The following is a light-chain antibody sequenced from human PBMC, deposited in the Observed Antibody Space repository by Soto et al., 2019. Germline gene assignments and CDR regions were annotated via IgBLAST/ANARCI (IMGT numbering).Light chain of an antibody. CDR2: DAS. CDR1: QSLNNR. V-gene: IGKV1-5*01. J-gene: IGKJ1*01. CDR3: HQYKTYST. Sequence: DIQLTQSPSTLSASVGDRVTITCRASQSLNNRLAWYQQKPGKAPKLLIYDASTVESGVSSRFSSTGSETECTLTITDLQADDLANYFCHQYKTYSTFGQGTKVEIK.